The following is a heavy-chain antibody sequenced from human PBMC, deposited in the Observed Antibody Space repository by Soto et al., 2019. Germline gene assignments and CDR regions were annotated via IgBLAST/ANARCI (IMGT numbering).Heavy chain of an antibody. V-gene: IGHV1-2*04. CDR3: ARDLNEVGSYCSGGSCYSWFDP. CDR2: INPNSGGT. Sequence: GASVKVSCKASGYTFTGYYMHWVRQAPGQGLEWMGWINPNSGGTNYAQKFQGWVTMTRDTSISTAYMELSRLRSDDTAVYYCARDLNEVGSYCSGGSCYSWFDPWGQGTLVTVSS. CDR1: GYTFTGYY. D-gene: IGHD2-15*01. J-gene: IGHJ5*02.